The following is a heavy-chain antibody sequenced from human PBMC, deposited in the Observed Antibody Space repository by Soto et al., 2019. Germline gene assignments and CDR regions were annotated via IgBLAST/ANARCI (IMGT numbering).Heavy chain of an antibody. V-gene: IGHV3-23*01. CDR2: MTDTGLNT. Sequence: EVQLLESGGDLVQPGGSLRLSCAASGFTLSSFAMGWVRQAPGKGLEWVSAMTDTGLNTYYADSVKGRFTISRDKSRNTLYLQMNSLRAEDTAIYYCAIGIGQLWLHLDSWGQGTLVTVSS. J-gene: IGHJ4*02. D-gene: IGHD5-18*01. CDR1: GFTLSSFA. CDR3: AIGIGQLWLHLDS.